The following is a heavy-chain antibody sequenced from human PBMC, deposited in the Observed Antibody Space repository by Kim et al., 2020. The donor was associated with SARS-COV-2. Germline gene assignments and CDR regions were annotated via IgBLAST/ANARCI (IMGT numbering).Heavy chain of an antibody. CDR2: IWFDGSNK. CDR1: GFTFSNYG. Sequence: GGSLRLSCAASGFTFSNYGMHWVRQAPGRGLEWVAVIWFDGSNKYYADSVKGRFTISRDSSKNALYLQMTSLRAEDTAVYYCARDRTDPYYFDYWGQGTLVTVSS. J-gene: IGHJ4*02. V-gene: IGHV3-33*01. CDR3: ARDRTDPYYFDY.